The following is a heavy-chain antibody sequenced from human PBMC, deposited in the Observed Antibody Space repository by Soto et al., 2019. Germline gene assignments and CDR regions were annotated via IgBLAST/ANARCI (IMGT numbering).Heavy chain of an antibody. CDR1: GDSISRSSYY. D-gene: IGHD3-22*01. J-gene: IGHJ4*02. CDR2: IYYSGST. Sequence: PSETLSITCTVPGDSISRSSYYWGWIRQPPGKGLEWIGTIYYSGSTYYNPSLKSRVTISVDTSKNQFSLNLSSVTAADTAVYYCARKRYDSSGYLDCWGQGTLVTVS. CDR3: ARKRYDSSGYLDC. V-gene: IGHV4-39*01.